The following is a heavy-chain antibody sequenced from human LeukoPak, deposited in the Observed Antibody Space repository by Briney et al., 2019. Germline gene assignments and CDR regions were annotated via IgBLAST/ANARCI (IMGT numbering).Heavy chain of an antibody. CDR3: ARAKGGRAPDY. V-gene: IGHV1-2*02. CDR2: INPNSGGT. D-gene: IGHD2-15*01. CDR1: GYTFTGYY. J-gene: IGHJ4*02. Sequence: GASVKVSCKASGYTFTGYYMHWVRQAPGQGLEWMGWINPNSGGTNYAQKFQGRVTMARDTSISPAYMELSRLRSDDTAVYYCARAKGGRAPDYWGQGTLVTVSS.